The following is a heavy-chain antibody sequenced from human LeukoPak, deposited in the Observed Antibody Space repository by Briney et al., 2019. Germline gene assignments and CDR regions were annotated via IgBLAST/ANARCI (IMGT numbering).Heavy chain of an antibody. V-gene: IGHV3-9*01. CDR1: GFTFDDYA. D-gene: IGHD5-12*01. CDR2: ISWNSGSI. CDR3: ARALVATPAYYYYYYMDV. J-gene: IGHJ6*03. Sequence: SGGSLRLSCAASGFTFDDYAMHWVRQAPGKGLEWVSGISWNSGSIGYADPVKGRFTISRDNAKNSLYLQMNSLRAEDTALYYCARALVATPAYYYYYYMDVWGKGTTVTVSS.